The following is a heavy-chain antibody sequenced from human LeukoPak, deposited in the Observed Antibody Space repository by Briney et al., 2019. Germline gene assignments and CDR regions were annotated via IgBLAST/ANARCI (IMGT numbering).Heavy chain of an antibody. CDR3: AKDLVRGVLDAFDI. D-gene: IGHD3-10*01. V-gene: IGHV3-9*01. CDR1: GFTFDDYA. CDR2: ISWNSDNI. Sequence: SLRLSCAASGFTFDDYAMHWVRQAPGKGLEWVSGISWNSDNIAYADSVKGRFTISRDNAKNSLYLQMNSLRAEDTALYYCAKDLVRGVLDAFDIWGQGTMVTVSS. J-gene: IGHJ3*02.